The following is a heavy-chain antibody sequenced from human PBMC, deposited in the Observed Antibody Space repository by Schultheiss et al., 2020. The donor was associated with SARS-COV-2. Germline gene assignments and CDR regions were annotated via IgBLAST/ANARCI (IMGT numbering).Heavy chain of an antibody. Sequence: GGSLRLSCAASGFTFSSYGMHWVRQAPGKGLEWVAVISYDGSNKYYADSVKGRFTISRDNSKNTLYLQMNSLRAEDTAVYYCARRMAAAGTDTFDYWGQGTLVTVSS. J-gene: IGHJ4*02. V-gene: IGHV3-30*03. CDR1: GFTFSSYG. D-gene: IGHD6-13*01. CDR2: ISYDGSNK. CDR3: ARRMAAAGTDTFDY.